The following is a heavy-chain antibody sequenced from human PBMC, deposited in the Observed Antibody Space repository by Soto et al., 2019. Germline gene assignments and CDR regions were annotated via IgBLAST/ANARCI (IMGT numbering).Heavy chain of an antibody. CDR2: IYYSGST. Sequence: SETLSLTCTVSGGSLSSYYWSWIRQPPGKGLEWIGYIYYSGSTNYNPSLKSRVTISVDTSKDQFSLKLSSVTAADTAVYYCARVEGETTVPKTFDYWGQGTLVTVSS. CDR3: ARVEGETTVPKTFDY. J-gene: IGHJ4*02. D-gene: IGHD4-17*01. V-gene: IGHV4-59*08. CDR1: GGSLSSYY.